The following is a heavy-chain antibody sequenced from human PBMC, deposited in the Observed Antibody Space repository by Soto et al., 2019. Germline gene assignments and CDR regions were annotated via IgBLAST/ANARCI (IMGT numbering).Heavy chain of an antibody. CDR2: IFSNDEK. CDR1: GFSLSNARMG. J-gene: IGHJ5*02. D-gene: IGHD2-21*02. V-gene: IGHV2-26*01. Sequence: QVTLKESGPVLVKPTETLTLTCTVSGFSLSNARMGVSWIRQPPGKALEWLEHIFSNDEKSYSTSLKSRLTISKDTSKSQVGLTVTNMDPVDTATYYCARYCGCDCYRPNWFDPWGQGTLVTVSS. CDR3: ARYCGCDCYRPNWFDP.